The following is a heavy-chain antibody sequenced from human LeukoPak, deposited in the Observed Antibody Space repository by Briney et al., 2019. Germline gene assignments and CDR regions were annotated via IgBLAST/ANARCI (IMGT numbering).Heavy chain of an antibody. V-gene: IGHV3-43*02. Sequence: PGGSLRLSCAAPGFIFDDYAIHWVRQAPGKGPEWVSLISGDGGSTFYADSVKGRFTISRDNSKNSLYLQMSSLRSEDTALYYCARESERSGWYDYWGQGTLVTVSS. D-gene: IGHD6-19*01. CDR1: GFIFDDYA. CDR2: ISGDGGST. J-gene: IGHJ4*02. CDR3: ARESERSGWYDY.